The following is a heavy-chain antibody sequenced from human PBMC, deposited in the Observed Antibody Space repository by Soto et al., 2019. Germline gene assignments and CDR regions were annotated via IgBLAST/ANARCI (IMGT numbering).Heavy chain of an antibody. D-gene: IGHD6-19*01. J-gene: IGHJ4*02. CDR2: ISGSGGTT. CDR1: GFTFSNYA. V-gene: IGHV3-23*01. Sequence: EVQLLESWGGLVQPGGSLRLSCAASGFTFSNYAIAWVRQAPGKGLEWVSGISGSGGTTYYADSVKGRFTISRDNSKDTLHLQMNSLRAEDTAVYYCAKTPRQWLVYFDYWGQGALVTVSS. CDR3: AKTPRQWLVYFDY.